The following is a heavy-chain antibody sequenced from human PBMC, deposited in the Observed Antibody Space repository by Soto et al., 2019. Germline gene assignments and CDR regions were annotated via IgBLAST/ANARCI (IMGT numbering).Heavy chain of an antibody. V-gene: IGHV3-9*01. CDR2: ISWDGGIK. D-gene: IGHD2-2*01. J-gene: IGHJ4*02. Sequence: PGGSLRLSCAASGFTFDDQAMHWVRQAPGKGLEWVSGISWDGGIKDYADSVKGRFTISRDNAKNSLSMQMLSLRPEDTAFYYCAKRGNSSSFDHWGQGVLVTVSS. CDR1: GFTFDDQA. CDR3: AKRGNSSSFDH.